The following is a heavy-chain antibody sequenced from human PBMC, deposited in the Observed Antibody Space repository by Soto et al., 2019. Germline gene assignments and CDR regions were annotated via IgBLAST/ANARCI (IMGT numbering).Heavy chain of an antibody. V-gene: IGHV3-23*01. CDR2: INIVGGNT. Sequence: VQLLESGGGLVQPGGSLRLSCAASGFTFSNDAMSWVRQAPGKALEWVSSINIVGGNTNYADSVRGRFTMSRDDSKNTVFLQMNSLRAEDTAIYYCKKNYYFDSWGQGTLITVSS. CDR1: GFTFSNDA. CDR3: KKNYYFDS. J-gene: IGHJ4*02.